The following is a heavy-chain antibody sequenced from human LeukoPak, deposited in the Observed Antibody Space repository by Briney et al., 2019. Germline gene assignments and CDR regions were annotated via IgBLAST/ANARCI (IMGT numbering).Heavy chain of an antibody. CDR3: ARVRCSGGSCPYYYYYYYMDV. Sequence: TFSSYGMSWVRQAPGKGLEWIGSIYYSGSTYYNPSLKSRVTISIDTSKNQFSLKLRFVTAADTAVYYCARVRCSGGSCPYYYYYYYMDVWGKGTTVTVSS. J-gene: IGHJ6*03. CDR2: IYYSGST. D-gene: IGHD2-15*01. V-gene: IGHV4-39*07. CDR1: TFSSYG.